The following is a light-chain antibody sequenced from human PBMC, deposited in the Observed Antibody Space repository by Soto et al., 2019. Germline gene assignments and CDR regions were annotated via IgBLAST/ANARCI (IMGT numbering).Light chain of an antibody. CDR2: GAI. J-gene: IGKJ3*01. CDR1: QGIANF. CDR3: QHLNSFPIP. V-gene: IGKV1-9*01. Sequence: IQLTQSPSSLSASVGDRVTISCRASQGIANFLAWYQQKPGKAPKLLIYGAITLQSGVPSRVTGSGSWTDFTLTIISLQPEDFATYYCQHLNSFPIPFGPGTKVHIK.